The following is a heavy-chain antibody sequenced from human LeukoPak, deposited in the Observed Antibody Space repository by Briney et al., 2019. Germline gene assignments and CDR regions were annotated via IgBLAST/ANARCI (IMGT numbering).Heavy chain of an antibody. CDR2: INPNSGGT. V-gene: IGHV1-2*06. CDR3: ARAQTPGYYDFWSGYYS. D-gene: IGHD3-3*01. CDR1: GYTFTGYY. J-gene: IGHJ4*02. Sequence: GASVKVSCKASGYTFTGYYMHWVRQAPGQGLEWMGRINPNSGGTNYAQKFQGRVTMTRDTSISTAYMELSRLRSDDAAVYYCARAQTPGYYDFWSGYYSWGQGTLVTVSS.